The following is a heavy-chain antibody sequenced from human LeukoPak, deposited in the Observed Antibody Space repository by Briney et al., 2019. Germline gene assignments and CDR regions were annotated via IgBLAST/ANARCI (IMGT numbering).Heavy chain of an antibody. V-gene: IGHV1-18*01. J-gene: IGHJ5*02. CDR3: ARDAPRYYDFWSGYYLGDVGLFDP. D-gene: IGHD3-3*01. CDR2: ISAYNGNT. CDR1: GYTFTSYG. Sequence: ASVKVSCKASGYTFTSYGISWVRQAPGQGLEWMGWISAYNGNTNYAQKLQGRVTMTTDTFTSTAYMELRSLRSDDTAVYYCARDAPRYYDFWSGYYLGDVGLFDPWGQGTLVTVSS.